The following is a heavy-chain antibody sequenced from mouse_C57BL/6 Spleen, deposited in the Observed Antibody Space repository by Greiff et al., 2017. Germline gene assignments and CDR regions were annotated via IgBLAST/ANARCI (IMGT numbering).Heavy chain of an antibody. CDR1: GYSITSGYD. Sequence: EVQLQQSGPGMVKPSQSLSLTCTVTGYSITSGYDWHWIRHFPGNKLEWMGYISYSGSTNYNPSLKSRISITHDTSKNHFFLKLNSVTTEDTATYYCARGRVEVATGGNYPFDYWGQGTTLTVSS. V-gene: IGHV3-1*01. J-gene: IGHJ2*01. CDR2: ISYSGST. CDR3: ARGRVEVATGGNYPFDY. D-gene: IGHD1-1*01.